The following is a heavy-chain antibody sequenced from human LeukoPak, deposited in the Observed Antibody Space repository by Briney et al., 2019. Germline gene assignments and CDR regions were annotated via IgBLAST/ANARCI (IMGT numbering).Heavy chain of an antibody. V-gene: IGHV3-33*01. Sequence: PGRSLRLSCAASGFTFSSYGMHWVRQAPGKGLEWVAVIWYDGSNKYYADSVKGRFTISRDNSKNTLYLQMNSLRAEDTAVYYCARVVGATSHFDYWGQGTLVTVSS. CDR1: GFTFSSYG. CDR2: IWYDGSNK. D-gene: IGHD1-26*01. J-gene: IGHJ4*02. CDR3: ARVVGATSHFDY.